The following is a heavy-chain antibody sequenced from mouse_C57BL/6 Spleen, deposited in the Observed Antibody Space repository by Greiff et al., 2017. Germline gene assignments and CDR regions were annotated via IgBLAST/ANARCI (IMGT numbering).Heavy chain of an antibody. CDR3: ARHSSGYVDYAMDY. V-gene: IGHV5-6*02. D-gene: IGHD3-2*02. CDR1: GFTFSSYG. J-gene: IGHJ4*01. Sequence: DVMLVESGGDLVKPGGSLKLSCAASGFTFSSYGMSWVRQTPDKRLEWVATISSGGSYTYYPDSVKGRFTISRDNAKNTLYLQMSSLKSEDTAMYYCARHSSGYVDYAMDYWGQGTSVTVSS. CDR2: ISSGGSYT.